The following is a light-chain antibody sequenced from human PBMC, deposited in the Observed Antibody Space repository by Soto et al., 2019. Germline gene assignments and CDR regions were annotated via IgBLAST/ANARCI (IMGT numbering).Light chain of an antibody. CDR2: EVT. Sequence: QSVLTQPASVFGSPGQSITISCTGTSSDVGGYNFVSWYQQLPGKAPKLMIYEVTSRPSGVSNRFSGSKSGNTASLTISGLQPEDEADYYCSSYTTGSTVVFGTGTKLTVL. V-gene: IGLV2-14*03. CDR3: SSYTTGSTVV. J-gene: IGLJ1*01. CDR1: SSDVGGYNF.